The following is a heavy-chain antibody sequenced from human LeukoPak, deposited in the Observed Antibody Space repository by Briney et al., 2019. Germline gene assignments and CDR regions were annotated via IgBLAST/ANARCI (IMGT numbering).Heavy chain of an antibody. D-gene: IGHD5-24*01. V-gene: IGHV3-23*01. CDR2: ISGSGGST. J-gene: IGHJ4*02. CDR1: GFSGYA. Sequence: GGSLRLSCEASGFSGYAMSWVRQAPGKGLEWVSAISGSGGSTYYADSVKGRFTISRDNSKNTLYLQMNSLRAEDTAVYYCAKDRDRYGYYYFDYWGQGTLVTVSS. CDR3: AKDRDRYGYYYFDY.